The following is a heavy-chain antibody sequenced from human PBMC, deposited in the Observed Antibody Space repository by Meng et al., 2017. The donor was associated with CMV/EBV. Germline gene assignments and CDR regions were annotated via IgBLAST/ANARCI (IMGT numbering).Heavy chain of an antibody. Sequence: GESLKISCAASGFTFSNAWMSWVRQAPGKGLEWVGRIKSKTDGGTTDYAAPVKGRFTISRDDSKNTLYLQMNSLRAEDTAVYYCAKGKRFLEWLFDYWGQGTLVTVSS. D-gene: IGHD3-3*01. CDR2: IKSKTDGGTT. CDR1: GFTFSNAW. CDR3: AKGKRFLEWLFDY. V-gene: IGHV3-15*01. J-gene: IGHJ4*02.